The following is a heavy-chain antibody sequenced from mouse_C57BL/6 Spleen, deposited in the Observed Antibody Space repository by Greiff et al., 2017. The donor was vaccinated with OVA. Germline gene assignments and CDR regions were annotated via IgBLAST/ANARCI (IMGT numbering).Heavy chain of an antibody. CDR1: GFTFSSYA. CDR2: ISSGGDYI. V-gene: IGHV5-9-1*02. CDR3: TRAGWDRVYAMDY. D-gene: IGHD3-3*01. J-gene: IGHJ4*01. Sequence: EVQRVESGEGLVKPGGSLKLSCAASGFTFSSYAMSWVRQTPEKRLEWVAYISSGGDYISYAATVKGRFTISRDNARNTLYLQMSSLKSEDTAMYYCTRAGWDRVYAMDYWGQGTSVTVSS.